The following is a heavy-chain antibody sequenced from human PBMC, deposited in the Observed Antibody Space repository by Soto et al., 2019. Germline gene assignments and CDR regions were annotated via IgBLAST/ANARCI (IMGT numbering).Heavy chain of an antibody. CDR3: ARSPNFWSGYFRTDYYYYYMDV. Sequence: HPGGSLRLSCAASVFTFSSYAMSWVRQAPGKGLEWVSAISGSGGSTYYADSVKGRFTISRDNSKNTLYLQMNSLRAEDTAVYYCARSPNFWSGYFRTDYYYYYMDVWGKGTTVTVSS. J-gene: IGHJ6*03. V-gene: IGHV3-23*01. CDR1: VFTFSSYA. D-gene: IGHD3-3*01. CDR2: ISGSGGST.